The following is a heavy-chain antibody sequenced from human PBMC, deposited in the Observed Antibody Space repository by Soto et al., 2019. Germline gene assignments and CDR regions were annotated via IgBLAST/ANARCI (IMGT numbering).Heavy chain of an antibody. CDR3: ADSSRWYGGFDY. Sequence: QVQLQQWGAGLLKPSETLSLTCAVYGGSFSGYYWSWIRQPPGKGLEWIGEINHSGSTNYNPSLKSRVTISVDTAKNQFSLKLSSVTAADTAVYYCADSSRWYGGFDYWGQGTLVTVSS. J-gene: IGHJ4*02. V-gene: IGHV4-34*01. CDR1: GGSFSGYY. D-gene: IGHD6-13*01. CDR2: INHSGST.